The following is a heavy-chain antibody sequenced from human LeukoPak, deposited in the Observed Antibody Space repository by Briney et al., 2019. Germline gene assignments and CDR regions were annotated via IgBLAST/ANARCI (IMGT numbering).Heavy chain of an antibody. J-gene: IGHJ4*02. V-gene: IGHV3-23*01. CDR2: ISGSGGST. D-gene: IGHD3-22*01. Sequence: GGSLRLSCAASGFTFSSYAMSWVRQAPGKGLEGVSAISGSGGSTYYADSVKGRFTISRDNSKNTLYLQMISLRAEDTAVYYCAKAGEYYDSSVYYYFDYWGQGTLVTVSS. CDR1: GFTFSSYA. CDR3: AKAGEYYDSSVYYYFDY.